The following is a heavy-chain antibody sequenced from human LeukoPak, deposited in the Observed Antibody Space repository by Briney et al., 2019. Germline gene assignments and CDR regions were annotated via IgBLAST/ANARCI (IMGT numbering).Heavy chain of an antibody. CDR3: AKDPGGLVVNYFDY. V-gene: IGHV3-23*01. CDR1: GFTFSSYA. D-gene: IGHD6-6*01. CDR2: ISGSGGST. Sequence: GGSLRLSCAASGFTFSSYAMSWVRQAPGKGLEWVSAISGSGGSTYYADSVKGRCTISRDNSKNTLYLQMNSLRAEDTAVYYCAKDPGGLVVNYFDYWGQGTLVTVSS. J-gene: IGHJ4*02.